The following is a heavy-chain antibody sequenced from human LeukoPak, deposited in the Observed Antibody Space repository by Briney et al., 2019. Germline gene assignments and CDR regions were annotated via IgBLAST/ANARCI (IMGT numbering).Heavy chain of an antibody. Sequence: GGSLRLSCAASGFTFDDYAMHWVRHAPGKGLEWVSLIGGDGGSTYYADSVKGRFTISRDNSKNSLYLQMNSLRTEDTALYYCAKANYYYYGMDVWGQGTTVTVSS. V-gene: IGHV3-43*02. CDR2: IGGDGGST. J-gene: IGHJ6*02. CDR3: AKANYYYYGMDV. CDR1: GFTFDDYA.